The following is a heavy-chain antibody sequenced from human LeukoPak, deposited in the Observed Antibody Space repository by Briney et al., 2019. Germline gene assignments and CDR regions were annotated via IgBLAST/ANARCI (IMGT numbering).Heavy chain of an antibody. CDR2: INPNSGGT. J-gene: IGHJ4*02. CDR1: GYTFTRYY. V-gene: IGHV1-2*02. Sequence: ASVKVSCKASGYTFTRYYMHWVRQAPGQGLEWMGWINPNSGGTNYAQKFQGRVTMTRDTSISTAYMEQSKLRSDDTAVYYCAFGQQQLEGSIDYWGQGTLVTVSS. D-gene: IGHD6-13*01. CDR3: AFGQQQLEGSIDY.